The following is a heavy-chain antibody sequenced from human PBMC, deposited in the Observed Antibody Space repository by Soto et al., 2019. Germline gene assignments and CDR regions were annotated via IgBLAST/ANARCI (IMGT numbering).Heavy chain of an antibody. V-gene: IGHV1-69*13. D-gene: IGHD3-9*01. CDR1: GGTYSSYA. CDR2: IIPIFGTA. Sequence: ASVKVSCKASGGTYSSYAMSWVRQAPGQGLEWMGGIIPIFGTANYAQKFQGRVTITADESTSTAYMELSSLRSEDTAVYYCARGNYDILTGPFDYWGQGTLVTVS. CDR3: ARGNYDILTGPFDY. J-gene: IGHJ4*02.